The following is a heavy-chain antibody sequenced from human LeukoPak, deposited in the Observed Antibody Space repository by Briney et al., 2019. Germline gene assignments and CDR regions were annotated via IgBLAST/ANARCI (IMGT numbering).Heavy chain of an antibody. D-gene: IGHD1-14*01. Sequence: SVKVSCTASGYTFTSYGIGWVRQSPGQGLEWMGGIIPIFGTANYAQKFQGSVTITADESTSTAYMELSSLRSEDTAVYYCAREGPVNLDYYYYGMDVWGQGTTVTVSS. CDR1: GYTFTSYG. CDR2: IIPIFGTA. CDR3: AREGPVNLDYYYYGMDV. V-gene: IGHV1-69*13. J-gene: IGHJ6*02.